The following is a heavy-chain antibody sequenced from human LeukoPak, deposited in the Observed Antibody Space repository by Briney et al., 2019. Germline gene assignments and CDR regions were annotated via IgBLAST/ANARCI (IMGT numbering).Heavy chain of an antibody. CDR1: GYTFTDYY. Sequence: ASVKVSCKASGYTFTDYYMHWVRQAPGQGLEWVGWINPNTGGTTYAQKFQGRVTMTRDTSISTAYMELSSLRSDDTAVYYCARGLLSGVPPEYYAMDVWGQGTTVTVSS. CDR2: INPNTGGT. CDR3: ARGLLSGVPPEYYAMDV. J-gene: IGHJ6*02. V-gene: IGHV1-2*02. D-gene: IGHD3-3*01.